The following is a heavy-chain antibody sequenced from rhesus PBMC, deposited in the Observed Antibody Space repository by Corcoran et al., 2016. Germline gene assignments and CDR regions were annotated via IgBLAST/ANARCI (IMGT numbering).Heavy chain of an antibody. CDR3: ARGAVTTGNRFDV. CDR2: IDGNTASP. J-gene: IGHJ5-1*01. D-gene: IGHD4-23*01. Sequence: QVNLQQWGEGLVKPSETLSLTCAVYGGSISGYYWSWIRQPPGKGLEWSGNIDGNTASPNTTPAHKNRGPLTKDTTKKQVSRKLSSVTAADTAVYYCARGAVTTGNRFDVWGPGVLVTVSS. CDR1: GGSISGYY. V-gene: IGHV4-73*01.